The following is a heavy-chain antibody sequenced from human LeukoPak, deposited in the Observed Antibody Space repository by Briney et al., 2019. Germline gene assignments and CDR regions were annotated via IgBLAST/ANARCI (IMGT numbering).Heavy chain of an antibody. D-gene: IGHD6-13*01. J-gene: IGHJ6*02. CDR1: GYTFTSYG. CDR2: ISAYNGNT. CDR3: ARAYSSSWYEEWAYYYYGMDV. V-gene: IGHV1-18*01. Sequence: ASVKVSCKASGYTFTSYGISWVRQAPGQWLEWMGWISAYNGNTNYAQKLHGRVTMTTDTSTSTAYMELRSLRSDDTAVYYCARAYSSSWYEEWAYYYYGMDVWGQGTTVTVSS.